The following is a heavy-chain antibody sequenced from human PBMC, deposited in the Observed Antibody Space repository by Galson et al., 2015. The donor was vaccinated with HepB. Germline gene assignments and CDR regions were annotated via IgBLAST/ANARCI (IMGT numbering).Heavy chain of an antibody. Sequence: SLRLSCAASGFTFSSYSMNWVRQAPGKGLEWVSYISSSSSTIYYADSVKGRFTISRDNAKNSLYLQMNSLRAEDTAVYYCARGSSSWGGDAFDIWGQGTMVTVSS. CDR3: ARGSSSWGGDAFDI. V-gene: IGHV3-48*04. J-gene: IGHJ3*02. D-gene: IGHD6-13*01. CDR1: GFTFSSYS. CDR2: ISSSSSTI.